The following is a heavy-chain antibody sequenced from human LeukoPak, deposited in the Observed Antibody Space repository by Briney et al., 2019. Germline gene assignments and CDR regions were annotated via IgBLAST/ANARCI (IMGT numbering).Heavy chain of an antibody. Sequence: SGGSLRLSCAASGFTFSSYSMNWVRQAPGKGLEWVSSISSSSSYIYYADSVKGRFTISRDNAKNSLYLQMNSLRAEDTAVYYCARVAVVGVSFAFDIWGQGTMVTVSS. J-gene: IGHJ3*02. D-gene: IGHD2-15*01. CDR3: ARVAVVGVSFAFDI. CDR1: GFTFSSYS. V-gene: IGHV3-21*01. CDR2: ISSSSSYI.